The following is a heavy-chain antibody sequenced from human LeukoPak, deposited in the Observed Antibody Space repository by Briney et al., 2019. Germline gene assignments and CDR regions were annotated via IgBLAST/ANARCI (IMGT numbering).Heavy chain of an antibody. CDR2: IYYSGST. Sequence: PSETLSLTCAVSGGSISSGGYSWSWIRQPPGKGLEWIGYIYYSGSTNYNPSLKSRVTISVDTSKNQFSLKLSSVTAADTAVYYCARVRYSSSWYPRYDAFDIWGQGTMVTVSS. CDR3: ARVRYSSSWYPRYDAFDI. V-gene: IGHV4-61*08. J-gene: IGHJ3*02. CDR1: GGSISSGGYS. D-gene: IGHD6-13*01.